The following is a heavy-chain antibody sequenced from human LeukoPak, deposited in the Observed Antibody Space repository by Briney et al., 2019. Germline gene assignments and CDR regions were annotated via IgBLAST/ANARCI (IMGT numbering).Heavy chain of an antibody. CDR1: GGSISSGNFY. CDR3: ARKYPDHWFDP. CDR2: IFYLGST. Sequence: PSETLSLTCTVSGGSISSGNFYWSWIRQPPGTGLGWIGYIFYLGSTYYNLSLKSRVTMSVDTSKNQFSLKLRSVTAADTAVYYCARKYPDHWFDPWGQGTLVTVSS. D-gene: IGHD6-6*01. J-gene: IGHJ5*02. V-gene: IGHV4-30-4*01.